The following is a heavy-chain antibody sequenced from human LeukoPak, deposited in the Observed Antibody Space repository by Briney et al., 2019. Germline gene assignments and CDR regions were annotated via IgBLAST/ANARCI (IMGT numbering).Heavy chain of an antibody. D-gene: IGHD3-3*01. CDR2: INQDGSEK. V-gene: IGHV3-7*01. J-gene: IGHJ4*02. CDR1: GITFSRFW. Sequence: GGSLRLSCAASGITFSRFWMSWVRQAPGKGLQWVANINQDGSEKHYVDSVKGRFTISRDNAENSLYLQMNSLTTEDTALYYCARDFWWLPDYWGQGTLVTVSS. CDR3: ARDFWWLPDY.